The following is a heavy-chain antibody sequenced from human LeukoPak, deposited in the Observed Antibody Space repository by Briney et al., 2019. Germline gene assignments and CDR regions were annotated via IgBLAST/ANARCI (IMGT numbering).Heavy chain of an antibody. CDR3: ARAGVLWFGESKFDY. Sequence: GGSLRLSCAASGFTLSSYWMSWVRQAPGKGLEWVANIKEDGSEKYYVDSVKGRFTISRDNAKNSLYLQMNSLRAEDTAVYYCARAGVLWFGESKFDYWGQGTQVTVSS. CDR2: IKEDGSEK. J-gene: IGHJ4*02. CDR1: GFTLSSYW. V-gene: IGHV3-7*03. D-gene: IGHD3-10*01.